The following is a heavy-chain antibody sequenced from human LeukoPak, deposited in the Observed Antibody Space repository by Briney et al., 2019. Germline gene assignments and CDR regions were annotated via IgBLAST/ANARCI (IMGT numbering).Heavy chain of an antibody. CDR2: INHSGST. CDR3: ARSASGITGTTG. CDR1: GGSFSGYY. V-gene: IGHV4-34*01. J-gene: IGHJ4*02. Sequence: SETLSLTCAVYGGSFSGYYWSWLRQPPGKGLEWIGEINHSGSTNYNPSLKSRVTISVDTSKNQFSLKLSSVTAADTAVYYCARSASGITGTTGWGQGTLVTVSS. D-gene: IGHD1-14*01.